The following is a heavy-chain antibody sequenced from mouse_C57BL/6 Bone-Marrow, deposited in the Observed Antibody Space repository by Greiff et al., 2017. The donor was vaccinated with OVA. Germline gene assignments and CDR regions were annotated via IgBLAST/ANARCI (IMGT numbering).Heavy chain of an antibody. CDR3: ARHYYGSSYVDY. J-gene: IGHJ2*01. CDR2: IDPANGNT. CDR1: GFNIKNTY. D-gene: IGHD1-1*01. V-gene: IGHV14-3*01. Sequence: VHVKQSVAELVRPGASVKLSCTASGFNIKNTYMHWVKQRPEQGLEWIGRIDPANGNTKYAPKFQGKATITADTSSNTAYLQLSSLTSEDTAIYYCARHYYGSSYVDYWGQGTTLTVSS.